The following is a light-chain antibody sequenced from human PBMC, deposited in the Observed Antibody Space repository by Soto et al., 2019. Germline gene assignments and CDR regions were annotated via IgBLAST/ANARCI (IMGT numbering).Light chain of an antibody. V-gene: IGKV3D-15*01. J-gene: IGKJ5*01. Sequence: EIVMTQSPATLSVSPGERATLSCRASQSVSSDLAWYQQKPGQAPRLLIYDASNRATGIPARFSGSGSGTDFTLTISSLQSEDFAVYYCQQYYDWPITFGQGTRLEI. CDR2: DAS. CDR3: QQYYDWPIT. CDR1: QSVSSD.